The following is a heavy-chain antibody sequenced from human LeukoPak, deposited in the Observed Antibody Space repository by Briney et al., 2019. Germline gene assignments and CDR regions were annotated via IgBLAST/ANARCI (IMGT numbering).Heavy chain of an antibody. D-gene: IGHD5-12*01. Sequence: SVKVSCKASGGTFSSYAISWVRQAPGQGLEWMGRIIPILGIANYAQKFRGRVTITADKSTSTAYMELSSLRSEDTAVYYCARGATRGYYYYYGMDVWGQGTTVTVSS. CDR1: GGTFSSYA. CDR2: IIPILGIA. V-gene: IGHV1-69*04. J-gene: IGHJ6*02. CDR3: ARGATRGYYYYYGMDV.